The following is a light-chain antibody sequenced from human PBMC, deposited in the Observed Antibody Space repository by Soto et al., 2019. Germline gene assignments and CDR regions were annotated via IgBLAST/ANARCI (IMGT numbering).Light chain of an antibody. CDR2: NNN. CDR3: AAWDDILNGYV. J-gene: IGLJ1*01. CDR1: SSNIGTNA. Sequence: QSVLTQPPSASGTHGQRVTISCSGGSSNIGTNAVNWYQQLPGTAPKLLIYNNNQRPSGVPDRFSGSKSGTSASLAISALQSEDEAAYYCAAWDDILNGYVFGTGTKVTVL. V-gene: IGLV1-44*01.